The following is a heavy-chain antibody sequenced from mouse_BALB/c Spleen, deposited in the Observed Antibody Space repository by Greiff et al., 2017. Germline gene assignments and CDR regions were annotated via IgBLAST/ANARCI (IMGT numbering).Heavy chain of an antibody. CDR2: IYPGDGDT. J-gene: IGHJ4*01. CDR3: ARYGSSYAMDY. Sequence: VQLQQSGPELVKPGASVKISCKASGYAFSSSWMNWVKQRPGQGLEWIGRIYPGDGDTNYNGKFKGKATLTADKSSSTAYMQLSSLTSVDSAVYFCARYGSSYAMDYWGQGTSVTVSS. V-gene: IGHV1-82*01. CDR1: GYAFSSSW. D-gene: IGHD1-1*02.